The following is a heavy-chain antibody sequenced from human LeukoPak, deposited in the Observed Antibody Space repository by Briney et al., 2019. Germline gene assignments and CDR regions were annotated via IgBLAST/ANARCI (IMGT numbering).Heavy chain of an antibody. D-gene: IGHD3-22*01. CDR3: AREDSSGYYHDAFDI. Sequence: SETLSLTCTVPGGSISSYYWSWIRQPAGKGLEWIGRIYTSGSTNYNPSLKSRVTMSVDTSKNQFSLKLSSVTAADTAVYYCAREDSSGYYHDAFDIWGQGTMVTVSS. CDR1: GGSISSYY. CDR2: IYTSGST. V-gene: IGHV4-4*07. J-gene: IGHJ3*02.